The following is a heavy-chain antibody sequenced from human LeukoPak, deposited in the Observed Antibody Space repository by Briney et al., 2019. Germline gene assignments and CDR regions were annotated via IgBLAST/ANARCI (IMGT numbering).Heavy chain of an antibody. CDR1: GGSISSYY. J-gene: IGHJ4*02. CDR3: ARGTRPYPFDY. D-gene: IGHD1/OR15-1a*01. V-gene: IGHV4-59*01. Sequence: KPSETLSLTCTVSGGSISSYYWSWIRQPPGKGLEWIGYIYYSGSTNYNPSLKSRVTISVDTSKNQFSLKLSSVTAADTAVYYCARGTRPYPFDYWGQGTLVPSPQ. CDR2: IYYSGST.